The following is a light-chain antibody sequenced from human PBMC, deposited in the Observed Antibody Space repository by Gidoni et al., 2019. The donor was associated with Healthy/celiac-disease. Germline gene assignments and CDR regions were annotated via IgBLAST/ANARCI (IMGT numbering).Light chain of an antibody. J-gene: IGKJ5*01. CDR3: MQALQTRT. CDR2: LGS. CDR1: QSLLHSNGYNY. V-gene: IGKV2-28*01. Sequence: IVWPQSPPSLPVTPGEPASISCRSSQSLLHSNGYNYLDWYLQKPGQSPQLLIYLGSNRASGVPDRFSGSGSGTDFTLKISRVEAEDVGVYYCMQALQTRTFGQGTRLEIK.